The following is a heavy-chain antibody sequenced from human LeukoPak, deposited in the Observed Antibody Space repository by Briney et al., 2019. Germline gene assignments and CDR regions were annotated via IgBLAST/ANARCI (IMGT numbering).Heavy chain of an antibody. J-gene: IGHJ3*02. V-gene: IGHV4-4*02. Sequence: KSSETLSLTCAVSGGSISSSNWWSWVRPPPGKGLEWIGEIYHSGSTNHNPSLKSRVTISVDKSKNQFSLKLSSVTAADTAVYYCARPLMTTVTSGAFDIWGQGTMVTVSS. CDR2: IYHSGST. CDR1: GGSISSSNW. D-gene: IGHD4-17*01. CDR3: ARPLMTTVTSGAFDI.